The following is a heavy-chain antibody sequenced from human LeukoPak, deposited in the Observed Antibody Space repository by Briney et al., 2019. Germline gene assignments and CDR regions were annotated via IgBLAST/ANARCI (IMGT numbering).Heavy chain of an antibody. CDR2: ISSSSSYI. D-gene: IGHD6-19*01. J-gene: IGHJ5*02. CDR1: GFTFTYFA. CDR3: ARERAVAGTEYNWFDP. Sequence: PRRSLTLSCAAYGFTFTYFAMSWVRQAPGKGLEWVSSISSSSSYIYYADSVKGRFTISRDNAKNSLYLQMNSLRAEDTAVYYCARERAVAGTEYNWFDPWGQGTLVTVSS. V-gene: IGHV3-21*01.